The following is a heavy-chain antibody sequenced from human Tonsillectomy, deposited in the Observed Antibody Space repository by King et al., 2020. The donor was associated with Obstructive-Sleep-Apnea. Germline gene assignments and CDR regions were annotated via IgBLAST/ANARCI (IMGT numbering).Heavy chain of an antibody. CDR2: IRSKAYGGTT. Sequence: VQLVESGGGLVQPGRSLRLSCTASGFTFGDYAMSWFRQAPGKGLEWVGFIRSKAYGGTTEYAASVKGRFTISRDDSKSIAYLQMNSLKTEDTAVYYCTSGWLRPDYYFDYWGQGTLVTVSS. D-gene: IGHD5-12*01. CDR1: GFTFGDYA. J-gene: IGHJ4*02. V-gene: IGHV3-49*03. CDR3: TSGWLRPDYYFDY.